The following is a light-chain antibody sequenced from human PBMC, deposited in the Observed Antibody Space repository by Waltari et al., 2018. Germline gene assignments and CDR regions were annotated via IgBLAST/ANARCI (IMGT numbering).Light chain of an antibody. Sequence: CRASQSVSSNLAWYQQKPGQAPRLLIYGASTRATGISARFSGSGSGTEFTLTISSLQSEDFAVYYCQQYNNWPPLTFGGGTKVEIK. CDR2: GAS. V-gene: IGKV3-15*01. CDR3: QQYNNWPPLT. CDR1: QSVSSN. J-gene: IGKJ4*01.